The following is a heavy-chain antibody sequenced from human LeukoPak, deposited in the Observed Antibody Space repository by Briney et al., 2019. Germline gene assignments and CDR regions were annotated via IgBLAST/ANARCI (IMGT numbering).Heavy chain of an antibody. D-gene: IGHD6-6*01. Sequence: PSETLSLTCTVSGGSIRSGSYYWSWIRQPAGKGLEWIGRIYTSGSTNYNPSLKSRVTISVDTSKNQFSLKLSSVTAADTAVYYCAREARYYYYYMDVWGKGTTVTISS. J-gene: IGHJ6*03. CDR1: GGSIRSGSYY. CDR3: AREARYYYYYMDV. V-gene: IGHV4-61*02. CDR2: IYTSGST.